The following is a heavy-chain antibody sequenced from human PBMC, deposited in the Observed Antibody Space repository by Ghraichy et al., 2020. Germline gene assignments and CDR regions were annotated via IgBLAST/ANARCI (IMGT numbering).Heavy chain of an antibody. CDR2: INHSGST. Sequence: TLSLTCAVYGGSFSGQYWTWIRQPPGKGLEWVGEINHSGSTRHNPSLKSRVTISLDMSKNQASLKLSSVTAADTAVYYCARGYSASWTTLWGQGTLVTVSS. V-gene: IGHV4-34*01. D-gene: IGHD3/OR15-3a*01. J-gene: IGHJ4*02. CDR1: GGSFSGQY. CDR3: ARGYSASWTTL.